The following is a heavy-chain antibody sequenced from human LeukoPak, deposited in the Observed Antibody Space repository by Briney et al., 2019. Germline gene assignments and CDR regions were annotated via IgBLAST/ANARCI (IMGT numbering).Heavy chain of an antibody. CDR1: GGSISSYY. Sequence: SETLSLTCTVSGGSISSYYWSWIRQPPGKGLEWIVYIYYSGSTNYNPSLKSRVTISVDTSKNQFSLKLRSVIAADTAVYYCARIYCGGDCYLVAWGQGTLVTVSS. J-gene: IGHJ4*02. V-gene: IGHV4-59*12. D-gene: IGHD2-21*02. CDR3: ARIYCGGDCYLVA. CDR2: IYYSGST.